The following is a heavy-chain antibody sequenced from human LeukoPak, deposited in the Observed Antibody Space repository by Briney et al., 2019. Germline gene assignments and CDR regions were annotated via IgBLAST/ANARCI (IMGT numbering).Heavy chain of an antibody. CDR1: GFTFSSYG. Sequence: GGSLRLSCAASGFTFSSYGMHWVRQAPGKGLEWVAVISYDGSNKYYADSVKGRFTISRGNSKNTLYLQMNSLRAEDTAVYYCAKGTDYYDLQGYFDYWGQGTLVTVSS. CDR3: AKGTDYYDLQGYFDY. V-gene: IGHV3-30*18. CDR2: ISYDGSNK. D-gene: IGHD3-22*01. J-gene: IGHJ4*01.